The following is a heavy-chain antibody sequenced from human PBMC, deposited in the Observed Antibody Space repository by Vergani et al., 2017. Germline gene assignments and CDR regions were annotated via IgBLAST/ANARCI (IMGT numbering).Heavy chain of an antibody. CDR3: ARNSRVGATFFYYYYYMDV. Sequence: QVQLVQSGAEVKKPGASVKVSCKASGYTFTSYGISWVRQAPGQGLEWMGWISAYNGNTNYAQKLQGRVTMTTDTSTSTAYMELRSLRSEDTAVYYCARNSRVGATFFYYYYYMDVWGKGTTVTVSS. CDR1: GYTFTSYG. CDR2: ISAYNGNT. J-gene: IGHJ6*03. D-gene: IGHD1-26*01. V-gene: IGHV1-18*01.